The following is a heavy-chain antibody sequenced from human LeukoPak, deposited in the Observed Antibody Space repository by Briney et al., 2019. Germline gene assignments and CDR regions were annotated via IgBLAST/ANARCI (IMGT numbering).Heavy chain of an antibody. D-gene: IGHD2-15*01. CDR3: ANTLLWGYNWFDP. J-gene: IGHJ5*02. Sequence: PAGSLRLSCAASGFTFSSYAMSWIRQAPGKGLEWVSTINNNGGNTYYADSVKGWFTVSRDNSKNTLYLQMDCLRAEDTAVYYCANTLLWGYNWFDPWGEGTLVTVSS. V-gene: IGHV3-23*01. CDR1: GFTFSSYA. CDR2: INNNGGNT.